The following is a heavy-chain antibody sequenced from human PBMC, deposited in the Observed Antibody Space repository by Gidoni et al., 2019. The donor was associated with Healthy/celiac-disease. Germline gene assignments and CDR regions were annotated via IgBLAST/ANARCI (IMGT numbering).Heavy chain of an antibody. CDR2: IYYSGST. CDR1: GRSVSRGSHY. D-gene: IGHD6-19*01. CDR3: ARLEQWLVDY. Sequence: QVQLQESGPGVGKPGETLSLTCTVSGRSVSRGSHYWCWLRQPPGTGLEWIGYIYYSGSTTYTPSPKSRFTISVDTSKNHFALKLSSVTAADTAVYYCARLEQWLVDYWGQGTLVTVSS. V-gene: IGHV4-61*01. J-gene: IGHJ4*02.